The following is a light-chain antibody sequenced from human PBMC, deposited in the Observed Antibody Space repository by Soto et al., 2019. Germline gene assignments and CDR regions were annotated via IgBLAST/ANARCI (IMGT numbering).Light chain of an antibody. Sequence: QSVLTQPPSVSAASGQKVTISCSGSSSNIGGNSVSWYQQLPGTAPKLLIYVDNKRPSGIPDRFSGSKSGTSATLGITGFQTGDEADYYCGSWDSSLSAYVFGTGTKV. CDR2: VDN. CDR3: GSWDSSLSAYV. J-gene: IGLJ1*01. CDR1: SSNIGGNS. V-gene: IGLV1-51*01.